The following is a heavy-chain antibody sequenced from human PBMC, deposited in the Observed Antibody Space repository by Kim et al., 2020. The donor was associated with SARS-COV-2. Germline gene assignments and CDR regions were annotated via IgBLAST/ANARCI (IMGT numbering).Heavy chain of an antibody. V-gene: IGHV1-2*02. CDR1: GYTFTGYY. CDR2: INPKSGGT. D-gene: IGHD6-19*01. J-gene: IGHJ2*01. CDR3: VRDQQWLAQNGYFDL. Sequence: ASVKVSCKASGYTFTGYYMHWVRQAPGQGLEWMGWINPKSGGTNYSQKFQGRINMTRETSINTVYMELSRLRSDDTAIYYCVRDQQWLAQNGYFDLWGRGSLVSVSS.